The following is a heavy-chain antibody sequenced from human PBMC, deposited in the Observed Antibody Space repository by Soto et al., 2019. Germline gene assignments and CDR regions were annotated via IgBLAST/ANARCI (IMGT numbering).Heavy chain of an antibody. V-gene: IGHV1-69*12. CDR1: GGTFSSYA. CDR3: ARGLDYSNYGDWFDP. CDR2: IIPIFGTA. D-gene: IGHD4-4*01. J-gene: IGHJ5*02. Sequence: QVQLVQSGAEVKKPGSSVKVSCKASGGTFSSYAISWVRQAPGQGLEWMGGIIPIFGTANYAQKFQGRVPITADESTSTAYIELSSLRSEDAAVYYCARGLDYSNYGDWFDPWGQGTLVTVSS.